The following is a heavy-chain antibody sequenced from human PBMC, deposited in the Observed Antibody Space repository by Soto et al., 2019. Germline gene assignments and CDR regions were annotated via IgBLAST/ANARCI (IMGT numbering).Heavy chain of an antibody. D-gene: IGHD3-3*01. V-gene: IGHV2-5*01. CDR2: IYWNDDK. CDR1: GFSLSTSGVG. Sequence: ESGPTLVNPTQTLTLTCTFSGFSLSTSGVGVGWIRQPPGKALEWLALIYWNDDKRYSPSLKSRLTITKDTSKNQVVLTMTNMDPVDTATYYCAHSRVPKAYYDFWKGYYYYGMDVWGQGTTVTVS. CDR3: AHSRVPKAYYDFWKGYYYYGMDV. J-gene: IGHJ6*02.